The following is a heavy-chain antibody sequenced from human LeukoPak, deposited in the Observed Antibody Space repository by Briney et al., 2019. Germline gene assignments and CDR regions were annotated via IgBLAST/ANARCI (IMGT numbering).Heavy chain of an antibody. CDR3: ARAPGGNPTTHYFDY. J-gene: IGHJ4*02. Sequence: SETLSLTCTVSGGSISSSSYYWGWIRQPPGKGLEWIGYIYYSGSTNYNPSLKSRVTISVDTSKNQFSLKLSSVTAADTAVYYCARAPGGNPTTHYFDYWGQGALVTVSS. CDR1: GGSISSSSYY. V-gene: IGHV4-61*05. CDR2: IYYSGST. D-gene: IGHD1-14*01.